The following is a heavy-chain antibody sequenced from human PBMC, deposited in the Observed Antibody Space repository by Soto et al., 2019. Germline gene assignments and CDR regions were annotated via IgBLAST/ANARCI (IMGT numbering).Heavy chain of an antibody. J-gene: IGHJ6*03. Sequence: QVQLQESGPGLVKPSQTLSLTCTVSGGSISSGGYYWSWIRQHPGKGLEWLGYIYYSGSTYYNPSLKSRVTIAVDTSKNQCSLKLSSVTAADTAVYYCARDGRWFGETSYYYDMDVWGKGTTVTVSS. V-gene: IGHV4-31*03. CDR1: GGSISSGGYY. D-gene: IGHD3-10*01. CDR2: IYYSGST. CDR3: ARDGRWFGETSYYYDMDV.